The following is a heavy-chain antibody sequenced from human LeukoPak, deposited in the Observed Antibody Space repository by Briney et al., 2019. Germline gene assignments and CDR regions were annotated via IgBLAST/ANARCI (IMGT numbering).Heavy chain of an antibody. CDR1: GGSISSYY. CDR3: ASLLVVVPAAPSNYYYYYMDV. CDR2: IYTSGST. J-gene: IGHJ6*03. V-gene: IGHV4-4*07. D-gene: IGHD2-2*01. Sequence: SETLSLTCTVSGGSISSYYWSWIRQPAGKGLEWIGRIYTSGSTNYNPSLKSRVTMSVDTSKNQFSLKLSSVTAADTAVYYCASLLVVVPAAPSNYYYYYMDVWGKGTTVTVSS.